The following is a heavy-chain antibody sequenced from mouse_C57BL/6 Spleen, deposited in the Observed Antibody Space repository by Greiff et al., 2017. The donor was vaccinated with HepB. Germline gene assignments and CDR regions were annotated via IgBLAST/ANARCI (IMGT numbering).Heavy chain of an antibody. CDR1: GYTFTSYW. D-gene: IGHD3-2*02. J-gene: IGHJ3*01. Sequence: VQLQQPGAELVKPGASVKLSCKASGYTFTSYWMHWVKQRPGQGLEWIGMIDPNSGSTNYNEKFKSKATLTVDKSSSTAYMQLSSLTSEDSAVYYCARWGSSGYVDWFAYWGQGTLVTVSA. CDR3: ARWGSSGYVDWFAY. CDR2: IDPNSGST. V-gene: IGHV1-64*01.